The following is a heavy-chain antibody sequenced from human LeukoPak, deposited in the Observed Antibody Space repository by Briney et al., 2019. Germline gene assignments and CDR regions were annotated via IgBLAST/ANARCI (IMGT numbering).Heavy chain of an antibody. J-gene: IGHJ6*02. CDR1: GGTFGSYA. Sequence: ASVKVSCTASGGTFGSYAISWVRQAPGQGLEWMGGIIPIFGTANYAQKFQGRVTITADESTSTAYMELSSLRSEDTAVYYCARSYYGSESGYYYGMDVWGQGTTVTVSS. V-gene: IGHV1-69*13. D-gene: IGHD3-10*01. CDR3: ARSYYGSESGYYYGMDV. CDR2: IIPIFGTA.